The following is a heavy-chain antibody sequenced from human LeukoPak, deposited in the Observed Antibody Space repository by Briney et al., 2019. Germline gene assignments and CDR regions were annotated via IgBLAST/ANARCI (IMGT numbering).Heavy chain of an antibody. D-gene: IGHD2-2*01. CDR3: ARDFGRTSDWQPRLYYGMDV. J-gene: IGHJ6*02. CDR1: GFTFKAYT. Sequence: GGSLRLSCAASGFTFKAYTMNWVRQAPGKGLEWVSSITSSLSYISYADSVKGRFTISRDNAKNSLSLQMNSLRAEDTAVYYCARDFGRTSDWQPRLYYGMDVWGQGTTVTVSS. V-gene: IGHV3-21*01. CDR2: ITSSLSYI.